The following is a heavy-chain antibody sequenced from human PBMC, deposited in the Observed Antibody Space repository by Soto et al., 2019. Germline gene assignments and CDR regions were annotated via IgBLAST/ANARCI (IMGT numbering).Heavy chain of an antibody. CDR1: GFTFSSYG. V-gene: IGHV3-30*03. CDR3: AREGQQLVTH. CDR2: ISYDGSNK. J-gene: IGHJ4*02. D-gene: IGHD6-13*01. Sequence: GGSLRLSCAASGFTFSSYGMHWVRQAPGKGLEWVAVISYDGSNKYYADSVKGRLTISRDNSKNTLYLQMNSLRAEDTAVYYCAREGQQLVTHWGQGTLVTVSS.